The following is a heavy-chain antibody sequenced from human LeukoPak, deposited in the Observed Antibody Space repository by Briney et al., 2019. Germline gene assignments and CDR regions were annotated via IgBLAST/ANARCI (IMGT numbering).Heavy chain of an antibody. V-gene: IGHV1-8*01. Sequence: ASVKVSCKASGYTFTSYDINWVRQATGQGLEWMGWMNPNSGNTGYAQKFQGRVTMTRNTSVSTAYTELSSLRSEDTAFYYCARKSSSGSGWNAFDIWGQGTMVTVSS. J-gene: IGHJ3*02. D-gene: IGHD2-2*01. CDR1: GYTFTSYD. CDR3: ARKSSSGSGWNAFDI. CDR2: MNPNSGNT.